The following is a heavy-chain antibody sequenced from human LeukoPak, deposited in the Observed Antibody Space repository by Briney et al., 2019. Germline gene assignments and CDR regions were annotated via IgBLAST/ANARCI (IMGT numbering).Heavy chain of an antibody. CDR2: IKQDGSEK. V-gene: IGHV3-7*01. CDR1: GSTFSSYW. D-gene: IGHD3-10*01. CDR3: ARNGRGYYGSGSYYNPYYFDY. Sequence: GGSLRLSCAASGSTFSSYWMSWVRQAPGKGLEWVANIKQDGSEKYYVDSVKGRFTISRDNAKNSLYLQMNSLRAEDTAVYYCARNGRGYYGSGSYYNPYYFDYWGQGTQVTVSS. J-gene: IGHJ4*02.